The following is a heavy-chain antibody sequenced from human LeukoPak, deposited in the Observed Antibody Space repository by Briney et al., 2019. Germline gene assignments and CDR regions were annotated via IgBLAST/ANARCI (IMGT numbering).Heavy chain of an antibody. V-gene: IGHV3-11*03. J-gene: IGHJ4*02. CDR1: GFTFSDYY. Sequence: GGSLRLSCAASGFTFSDYYLSWVRQAPGKGLEWVSFISPSSSYTNYADSVKGRFTISRDNAKNSLCLQMSSLRAEDTAVYYCARLWGGSSGYYYWGQGTLVTVSS. D-gene: IGHD3-22*01. CDR2: ISPSSSYT. CDR3: ARLWGGSSGYYY.